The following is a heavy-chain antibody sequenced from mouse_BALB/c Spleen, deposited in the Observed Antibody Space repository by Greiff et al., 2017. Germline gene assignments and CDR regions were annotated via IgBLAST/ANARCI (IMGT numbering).Heavy chain of an antibody. J-gene: IGHJ4*01. CDR1: GFSLTSYG. CDR2: IWSDGST. V-gene: IGHV2-6-2*01. CDR3: ARHGGDWYDGGDYYAIDY. D-gene: IGHD2-14*01. Sequence: AQLQESGPDLVAPSQSLSITCTVSGFSLTSYGVHWVRQPPGKGLEWLVVIWSDGSTTYNSALKSRLSISKDNSKSQVFLKMNSLQTDDTAMYYCARHGGDWYDGGDYYAIDYWGQGTSVTVSS.